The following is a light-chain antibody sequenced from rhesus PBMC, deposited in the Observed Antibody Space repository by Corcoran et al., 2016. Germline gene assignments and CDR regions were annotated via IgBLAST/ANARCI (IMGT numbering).Light chain of an antibody. Sequence: DIILTQSPLSLPVALGQAASMSCKSSQTLLHSDGKTYLNWLQQKPGQPPRRIIYQVSIGDSGVPDRFSGSGEVTDFKRKNSRVEAEDVGVYYCMQGTQWPPWTFGQGTKVEIK. CDR1: QTLLHSDGKTY. CDR3: MQGTQWPPWT. J-gene: IGKJ1*01. CDR2: QVS. V-gene: IGKV2S9*01.